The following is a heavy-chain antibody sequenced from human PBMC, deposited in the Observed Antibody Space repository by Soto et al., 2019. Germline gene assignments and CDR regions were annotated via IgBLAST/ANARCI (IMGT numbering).Heavy chain of an antibody. CDR3: ASNSSGWDSYYFDN. CDR2: IYYSGST. D-gene: IGHD6-19*01. V-gene: IGHV4-59*01. Sequence: QVQLQESGPGLVKPSETLSLTCTVSGGSISSYYWSWIRQPPGKGLEWIGYIYYSGSTNYNLSLKSRGTISVDKPKKQSSLKLSSVAAADTAVYYWASNSSGWDSYYFDNWGQGTLVTVSS. J-gene: IGHJ4*02. CDR1: GGSISSYY.